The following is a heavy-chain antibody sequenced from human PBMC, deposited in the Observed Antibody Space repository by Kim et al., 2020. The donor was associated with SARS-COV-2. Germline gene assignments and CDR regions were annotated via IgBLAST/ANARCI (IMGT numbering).Heavy chain of an antibody. CDR3: ARGEVRGVIWSLGYFDY. J-gene: IGHJ4*02. V-gene: IGHV4-34*01. CDR2: INHSGST. Sequence: SETLSLTCAVYGGSFSGYYWSWIRQPPGKGLEWIGEINHSGSTNYNPSLKSRVTISVDTSKNQFSLKLSSVTAADTAVYYCARGEVRGVIWSLGYFDYWGQGTLVTVSS. CDR1: GGSFSGYY. D-gene: IGHD3-10*01.